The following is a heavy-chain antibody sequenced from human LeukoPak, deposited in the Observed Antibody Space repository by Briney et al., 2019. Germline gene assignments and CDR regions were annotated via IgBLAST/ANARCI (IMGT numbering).Heavy chain of an antibody. CDR3: ARDGDNKDDY. CDR1: GGTLSSYA. CDR2: IIPILGIA. Sequence: SVKVSCKASGGTLSSYAISWVRQAPGQGLEWMGRIIPILGIANYAQKFQGRVTITADKSTSTAYMELSSLRSEDTAVYYCARDGDNKDDYWGQGTLVTVSS. V-gene: IGHV1-69*04. J-gene: IGHJ4*02. D-gene: IGHD7-27*01.